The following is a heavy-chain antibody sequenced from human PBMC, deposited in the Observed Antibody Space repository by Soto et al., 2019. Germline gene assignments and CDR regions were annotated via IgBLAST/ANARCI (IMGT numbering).Heavy chain of an antibody. CDR1: GYTFTGYY. Sequence: ASVKVSCKAFGYTFTGYYMHWVRQAPGQGLEWMGWINPNSGGTDYAQKFQGRVTMTRDTSISTASMELSRLGSDDTAVYYCARALSNRPSIANAIDYWGQGPPVTVSS. J-gene: IGHJ4*02. CDR2: INPNSGGT. CDR3: ARALSNRPSIANAIDY. D-gene: IGHD6-6*01. V-gene: IGHV1-2*02.